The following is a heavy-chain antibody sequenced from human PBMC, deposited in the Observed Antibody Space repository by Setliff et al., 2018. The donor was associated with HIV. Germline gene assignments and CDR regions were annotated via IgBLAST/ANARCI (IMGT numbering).Heavy chain of an antibody. CDR2: IYPDDSDT. D-gene: IGHD6-6*01. CDR3: ARTIASRPKYYYYAMDF. J-gene: IGHJ6*02. Sequence: GESLKISCKGSGYSFTSYWVAWVRQMPGKGLEWMGIIYPDDSDTRYSPSFQDQVTISVDKSISTAYLQWSSLKASNTAMYYCARTIASRPKYYYYAMDFWGQGTTVTVSS. CDR1: GYSFTSYW. V-gene: IGHV5-51*01.